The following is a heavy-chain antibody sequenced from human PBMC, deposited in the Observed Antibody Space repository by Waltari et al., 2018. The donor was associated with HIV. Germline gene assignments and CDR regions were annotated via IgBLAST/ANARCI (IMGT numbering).Heavy chain of an antibody. CDR3: ARVWNYYYYGMDV. CDR1: GFTFSCYW. V-gene: IGHV3-74*01. Sequence: EVQLVESGGGLVQPGGSLRLSCAASGFTFSCYWMYWVRQAPGKGLVWVSRINSDGSSTSYADSVKGRFTISRDNAKNTLYLQMNSLRAEDTAVYYCARVWNYYYYGMDVWGQGTTVTVSS. CDR2: INSDGSST. J-gene: IGHJ6*02. D-gene: IGHD2-21*01.